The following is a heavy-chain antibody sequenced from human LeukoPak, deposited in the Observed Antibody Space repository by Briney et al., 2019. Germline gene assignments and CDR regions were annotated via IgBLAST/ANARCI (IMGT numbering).Heavy chain of an antibody. CDR2: IYYSGST. CDR1: GGSISSSSYY. D-gene: IGHD3-22*01. J-gene: IGHJ6*03. CDR3: TRAGYYYDSSGHGSGYYYYYYYMDV. Sequence: SETLSLTCTVSGGSISSSSYYWGWIRQPPGKGLEWIGSIYYSGSTYYNPSLKSRVTISVDTSKNQFSLKLSSVTAADTAVYYCTRAGYYYDSSGHGSGYYYYYYYMDVWGKGTTVTISS. V-gene: IGHV4-39*07.